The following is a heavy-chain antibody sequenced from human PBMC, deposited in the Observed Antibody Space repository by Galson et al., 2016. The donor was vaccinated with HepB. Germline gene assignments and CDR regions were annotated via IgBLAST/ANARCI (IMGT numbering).Heavy chain of an antibody. CDR3: GKHGGFDY. J-gene: IGHJ4*02. CDR2: ITRSGDAT. V-gene: IGHV3-23*01. Sequence: SLRLSCAASGFSFGNSGMSWVRQAPGRGLEWVSGITRSGDATPYADFVKGRFTISRDNSKNTLYLYMNNLTAGDTAIYYCGKHGGFDYWGQGALVTVSS. CDR1: GFSFGNSG. D-gene: IGHD3-16*01.